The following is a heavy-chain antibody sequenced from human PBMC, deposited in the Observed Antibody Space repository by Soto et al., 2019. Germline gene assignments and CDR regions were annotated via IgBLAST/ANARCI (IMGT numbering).Heavy chain of an antibody. CDR2: SIPMFGST. V-gene: IGHV1-69*01. CDR3: ARSQGGEFQLLYAVDI. J-gene: IGHJ3*02. Sequence: QVQLVQSGAEVKKPGSSVKVSCKASGGTFSTYSVSWVRQAPGQGLEWMGGSIPMFGSTKYAQTFQERGTIPLQQSTSTGYKELSSRRSDDTAVYYCARSQGGEFQLLYAVDIWGQGTKVTVSS. CDR1: GGTFSTYS. D-gene: IGHD1-26*01.